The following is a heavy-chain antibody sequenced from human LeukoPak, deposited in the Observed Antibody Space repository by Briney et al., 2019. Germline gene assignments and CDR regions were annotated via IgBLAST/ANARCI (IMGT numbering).Heavy chain of an antibody. CDR1: GFTFSSYE. CDR2: ISSSGSTI. Sequence: GGSLRLSCAASGFTFSSYEMNWVRQAPGKGLEWVSYISSSGSTIYYADSVKGRFTISRDNAKNSLYLQMNSLRAEDTAVYYCARVVVVPAANQNYYGMDVWGQGTTVTVSS. CDR3: ARVVVVPAANQNYYGMDV. J-gene: IGHJ6*02. D-gene: IGHD2-2*01. V-gene: IGHV3-48*03.